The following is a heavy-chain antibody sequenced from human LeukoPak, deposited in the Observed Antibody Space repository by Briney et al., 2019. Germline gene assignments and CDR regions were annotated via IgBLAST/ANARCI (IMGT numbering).Heavy chain of an antibody. CDR2: FDPEDGET. V-gene: IGHV1-24*01. Sequence: ASVKVSCKVSGYTLTELSMHWVRQAPGKGLEWMGGFDPEDGETIYAQKFQGRVTMTEDTSTDTAYMELSSLRSEDTAVYYCAIDNYYDSSSYTDLRYWGQGTLVTVSS. CDR3: AIDNYYDSSSYTDLRY. CDR1: GYTLTELS. J-gene: IGHJ4*02. D-gene: IGHD3-22*01.